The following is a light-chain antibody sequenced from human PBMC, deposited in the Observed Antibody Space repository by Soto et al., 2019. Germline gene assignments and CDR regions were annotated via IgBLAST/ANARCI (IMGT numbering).Light chain of an antibody. V-gene: IGKV3-20*01. CDR1: QSVSSSS. CDR2: GAS. Sequence: ETVLTQSPGTLSLSPGERATLSCRASQSVSSSSLAWYQQRPGQAPRLLIYGASSRATGIPDRFSGSGSGTDFTLTISRLEPEDFAVYYCQQYGSSSITFGQGTRLEI. CDR3: QQYGSSSIT. J-gene: IGKJ5*01.